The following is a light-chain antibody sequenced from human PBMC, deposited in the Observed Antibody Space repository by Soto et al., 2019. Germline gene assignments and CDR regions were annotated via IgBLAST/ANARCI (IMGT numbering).Light chain of an antibody. J-gene: IGLJ1*01. CDR2: EVS. CDR3: ISYTNSNTLYV. CDR1: SSDVGGYNY. Sequence: QSALTKPASVSGSPGQSITISCTGTSSDVGGYNYVSWYQQHPGKAPKLMIYEVSNRPSGVSNRFSGSKSGNTASLTISGLQAEDEADYYCISYTNSNTLYVFGTGTKLTVL. V-gene: IGLV2-14*01.